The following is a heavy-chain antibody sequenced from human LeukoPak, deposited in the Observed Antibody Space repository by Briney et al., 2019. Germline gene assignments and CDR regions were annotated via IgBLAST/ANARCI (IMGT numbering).Heavy chain of an antibody. CDR1: GFAVSSNC. J-gene: IGHJ4*02. Sequence: GGSLRLSCAASGFAVSSNCMSWVRQAPGKGLEWVSVIYSGGSTYYADSVKGRFTISRDNSKNTLYLQINSLRADDTAVYYCAKDQDPHSYGSGSYAPFDYWGQGTLVTVSS. CDR2: IYSGGST. V-gene: IGHV3-53*03. CDR3: AKDQDPHSYGSGSYAPFDY. D-gene: IGHD3-10*01.